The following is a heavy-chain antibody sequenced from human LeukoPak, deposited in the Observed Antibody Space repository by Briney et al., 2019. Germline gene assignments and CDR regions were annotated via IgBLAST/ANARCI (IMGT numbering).Heavy chain of an antibody. CDR1: GFTFSDCA. D-gene: IGHD1-26*01. V-gene: IGHV3-73*01. Sequence: GGSLRLSCAASGFTFSDCAIHWVRQASGTGLEWVGLIESNAQSYATVYAASMKGRVTISRDELKNTAFLQLNSLKTDDTAIYYCTRDGGSYSHLDFWGQGTLVTV. CDR3: TRDGGSYSHLDF. J-gene: IGHJ4*02. CDR2: IESNAQSYAT.